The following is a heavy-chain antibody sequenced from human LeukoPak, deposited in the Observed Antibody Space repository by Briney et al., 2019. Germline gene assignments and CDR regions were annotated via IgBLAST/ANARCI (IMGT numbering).Heavy chain of an antibody. Sequence: ASVKVSCKASGYTFTGYYMHWVRQAPGQGLEWMGWINPNSGGTNYAQKFQGRVTMTRDTSISTAYMELSRLRSDDTAVYYCARERYCSSTSCRYYYYGMDVWGQETTVTVSS. CDR1: GYTFTGYY. J-gene: IGHJ6*02. CDR2: INPNSGGT. CDR3: ARERYCSSTSCRYYYYGMDV. D-gene: IGHD2-2*01. V-gene: IGHV1-2*02.